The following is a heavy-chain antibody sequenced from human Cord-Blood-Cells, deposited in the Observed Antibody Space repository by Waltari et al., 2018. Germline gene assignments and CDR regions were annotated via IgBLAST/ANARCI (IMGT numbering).Heavy chain of an antibody. Sequence: EVQLVESGGGLVQPGGSLRLSCAASGFTFSSYWMSWVRQAPGKGLEGVANIKQDGSEKYYVDSVKGRFTISRDNAKNSLYLQMNSLRAEDTAVYYCARDGGLAALITYYFDYWGQGTLVTVSS. CDR2: IKQDGSEK. V-gene: IGHV3-7*01. CDR3: ARDGGLAALITYYFDY. CDR1: GFTFSSYW. J-gene: IGHJ4*02. D-gene: IGHD6-13*01.